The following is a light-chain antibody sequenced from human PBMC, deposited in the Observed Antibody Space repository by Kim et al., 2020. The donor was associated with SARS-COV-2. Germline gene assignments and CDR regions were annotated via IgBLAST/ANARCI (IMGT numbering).Light chain of an antibody. Sequence: DIQMTQSPSSLSASVGDRVTFTCRASQSIDRYLNWYQQKPGKAPKLLIFAASSLQSGVASRFTGSGSGTDFTLTISNLQPEDFATYYCQQTYSRPPITFGQGTRLEIK. V-gene: IGKV1-39*01. CDR1: QSIDRY. J-gene: IGKJ5*01. CDR2: AAS. CDR3: QQTYSRPPIT.